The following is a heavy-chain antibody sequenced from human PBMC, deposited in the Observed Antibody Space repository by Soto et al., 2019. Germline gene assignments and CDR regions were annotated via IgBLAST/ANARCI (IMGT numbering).Heavy chain of an antibody. Sequence: ASVKVSCKASGYTFTSYGISWVRQAPGQGLEWMGWISAYNGNTNYAQKLQGRVTMTTDTSTSTAYMELRSLRSDDTAVYYCANLWFGEPTNYHYYGMDVWGQGTTVTVSS. CDR2: ISAYNGNT. V-gene: IGHV1-18*01. D-gene: IGHD3-10*01. CDR3: ANLWFGEPTNYHYYGMDV. J-gene: IGHJ6*02. CDR1: GYTFTSYG.